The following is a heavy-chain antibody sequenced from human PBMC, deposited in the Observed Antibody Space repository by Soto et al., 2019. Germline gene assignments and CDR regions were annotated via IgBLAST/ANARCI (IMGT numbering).Heavy chain of an antibody. CDR2: ISSSSSYI. J-gene: IGHJ4*02. V-gene: IGHV3-21*01. Sequence: GGSLRLSCAASGFTFSSYSMNWVRQAPGKGLEWVSSISSSSSYIYYADSVKGRFTISRDNAKNSLYLQMNSLRAEDTAVYYCARESDTVTTLPFDYWGQGTLVTVSS. CDR3: ARESDTVTTLPFDY. D-gene: IGHD4-17*01. CDR1: GFTFSSYS.